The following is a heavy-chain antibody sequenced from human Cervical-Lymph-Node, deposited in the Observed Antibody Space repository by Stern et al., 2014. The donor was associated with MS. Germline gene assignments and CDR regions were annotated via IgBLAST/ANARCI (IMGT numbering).Heavy chain of an antibody. CDR1: GFTFSSYA. V-gene: IGHV3-23*04. CDR3: AKGVDYVWGSFRSTSPPLEY. J-gene: IGHJ4*02. D-gene: IGHD3-16*02. CDR2: ISGSDRTT. Sequence: EVQLVESGGALVQPGGSLRLSCAASGFTFSSYAMSWVRQAPGKGLEWVSAISGSDRTTYFADSVRGRFTVSRDNSKNTLFLQMNSLRAEDTAVYYCAKGVDYVWGSFRSTSPPLEYWGQGTLVTVSS.